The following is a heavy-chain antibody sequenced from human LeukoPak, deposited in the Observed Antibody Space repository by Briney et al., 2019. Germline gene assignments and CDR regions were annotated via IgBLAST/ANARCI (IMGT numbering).Heavy chain of an antibody. CDR2: IHDSGAT. J-gene: IGHJ4*02. CDR3: ARLVRRDDYNSIVGYFDS. CDR1: GGFRSSYY. V-gene: IGHV4-59*01. D-gene: IGHD5-24*01. Sequence: PSETLSLTCTVSGGFRSSYYWSWIRQPPGKGLEWMGFIHDSGATNYNPSLKSRVTISVDTSKNQFSLKLSSVTAADTAVYFCARLVRRDDYNSIVGYFDSCGQGTLVTVSS.